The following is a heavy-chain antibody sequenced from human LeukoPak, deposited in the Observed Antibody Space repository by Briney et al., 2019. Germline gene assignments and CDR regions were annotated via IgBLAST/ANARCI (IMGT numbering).Heavy chain of an antibody. D-gene: IGHD3-10*01. CDR3: ATLYGSGTTEDYFDY. Sequence: PSETLSLTCAVYGGSFSGYYWSWIRQPPGKGLEWIGEINHSGSTNYNPSLKSRATISVDTSKNQFSLKLSSVTAADTAVYYCATLYGSGTTEDYFDYWGQGTLVAVSS. J-gene: IGHJ4*02. CDR1: GGSFSGYY. V-gene: IGHV4-34*01. CDR2: INHSGST.